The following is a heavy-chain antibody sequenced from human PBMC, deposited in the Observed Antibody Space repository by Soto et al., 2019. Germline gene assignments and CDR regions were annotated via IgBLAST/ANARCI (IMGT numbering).Heavy chain of an antibody. D-gene: IGHD6-13*01. CDR3: TKDIGSSWYGFFHY. V-gene: IGHV3-9*01. Sequence: GGSLRLSCAASGFTFEDYAMHWVRRVPGKGLEWVSGISWNSVSIGYADSVRGRFTIARDNAKNSLYLQMNSLRAEDTAFYYCTKDIGSSWYGFFHYWGQGAQVTVSS. J-gene: IGHJ4*02. CDR1: GFTFEDYA. CDR2: ISWNSVSI.